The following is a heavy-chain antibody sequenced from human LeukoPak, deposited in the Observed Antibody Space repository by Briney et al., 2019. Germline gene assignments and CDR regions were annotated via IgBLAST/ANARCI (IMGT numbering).Heavy chain of an antibody. J-gene: IGHJ4*02. V-gene: IGHV4-34*01. CDR3: ARANYDRILD. D-gene: IGHD3-22*01. Sequence: SETLSLTCAVYGGSFSGYYWSWIRQPPGKGLEWIGEINHSGSTNYNPTLKSRVTISVDTSKTQFSLKLSSVTAADTAVYYCARANYDRILDWGQGTLVTVSS. CDR2: INHSGST. CDR1: GGSFSGYY.